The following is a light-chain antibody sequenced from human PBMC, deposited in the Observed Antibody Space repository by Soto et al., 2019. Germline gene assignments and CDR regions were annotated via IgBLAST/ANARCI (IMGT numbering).Light chain of an antibody. CDR3: CTYAGTYAL. V-gene: IGLV2-11*01. CDR1: SSDVGAYKY. CDR2: YVT. J-gene: IGLJ2*01. Sequence: QSALTQPRSVSGSPGQSVTISCTGTSSDVGAYKYVSWYQQHPGKAPKLMIYYVTKRPSGVPDRFSGSKSGNTASLTISGLQAEDEADYYCCTYAGTYALFGGGTKLTVL.